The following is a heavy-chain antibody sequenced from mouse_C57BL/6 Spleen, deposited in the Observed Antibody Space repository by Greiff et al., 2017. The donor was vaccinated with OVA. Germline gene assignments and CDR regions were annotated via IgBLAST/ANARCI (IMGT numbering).Heavy chain of an antibody. Sequence: QVQLQQPGAELVRPGSSVKLSCKASGYTFTSYWMHWVKQRPIQGLEWIGNIDPSDSETHCNQKFKDKATLTVDKSSSTAYMQLSSLTSEDSAVYYCASEDSSGYWFAYWGQGTLVTVSA. D-gene: IGHD3-2*02. CDR2: IDPSDSET. J-gene: IGHJ3*01. V-gene: IGHV1-52*01. CDR3: ASEDSSGYWFAY. CDR1: GYTFTSYW.